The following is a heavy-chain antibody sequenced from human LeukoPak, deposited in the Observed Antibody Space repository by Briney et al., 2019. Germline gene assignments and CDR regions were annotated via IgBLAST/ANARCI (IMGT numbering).Heavy chain of an antibody. J-gene: IGHJ5*02. D-gene: IGHD6-19*01. CDR3: AKGRAAGLLDWFDP. CDR1: GFTFSNYA. CDR2: IVGGGHGT. V-gene: IGHV3-23*01. Sequence: PGGSRRLSCAASGFTFSNYAMAWVRQAPGKGLEWVSTIVGGGHGTYYVDSVKGRFAVSRDNSMNTLYLHMSSLRDDDAAVYYCAKGRAAGLLDWFDPWGQGTLVTVS.